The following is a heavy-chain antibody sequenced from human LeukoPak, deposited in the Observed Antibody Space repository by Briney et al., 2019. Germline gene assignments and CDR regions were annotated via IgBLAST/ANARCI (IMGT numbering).Heavy chain of an antibody. CDR2: IGGTGGNT. D-gene: IGHD1/OR15-1a*01. J-gene: IGHJ4*02. Sequence: GGSLRLSCAVSGFSFSNYAMSWVRQFPGKGLEWVSGIGGTGGNTYYADSVKGRFTISRDNSKNMLYLQMNTLTAEDTAIYFCAKDFEFKWQQPSDHWGQGTPVTVSS. CDR1: GFSFSNYA. CDR3: AKDFEFKWQQPSDH. V-gene: IGHV3-23*01.